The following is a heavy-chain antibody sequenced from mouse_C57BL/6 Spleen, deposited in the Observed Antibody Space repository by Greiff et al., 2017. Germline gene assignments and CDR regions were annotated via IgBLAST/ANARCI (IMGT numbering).Heavy chain of an antibody. J-gene: IGHJ3*01. Sequence: EVKLMASGGGLVQPGGSLKLSCAASGFTFSDYYMSWVRQTPEKRLEWVAYISNGGGSTYYPDTVQGRSTISRDNAKNTLYLQMSRLKSEDTAMYYCARHDYDFAYWGQGTLVTVSA. CDR1: GFTFSDYY. CDR2: ISNGGGST. V-gene: IGHV5-12*01. D-gene: IGHD2-4*01. CDR3: ARHDYDFAY.